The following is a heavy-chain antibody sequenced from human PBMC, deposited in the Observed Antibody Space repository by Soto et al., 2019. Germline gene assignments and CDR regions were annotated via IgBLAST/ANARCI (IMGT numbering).Heavy chain of an antibody. CDR3: ARDRDTAMVTALGN. Sequence: QVQLVESGGGVVQPGRSLRLSCAASGFTFSNYGMHWVRQAPGKGLEWVALIWYDGTNKYYADSVKGRFTISRDNSKNRLYLQMNSLRAEDTAVYYCARDRDTAMVTALGNWGQGTLVTVSS. CDR2: IWYDGTNK. J-gene: IGHJ4*02. D-gene: IGHD5-18*01. CDR1: GFTFSNYG. V-gene: IGHV3-33*01.